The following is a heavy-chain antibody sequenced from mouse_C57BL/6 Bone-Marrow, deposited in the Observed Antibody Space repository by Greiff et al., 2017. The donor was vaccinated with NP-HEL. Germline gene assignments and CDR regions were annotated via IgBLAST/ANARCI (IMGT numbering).Heavy chain of an antibody. Sequence: EVMLVESGGGLVQPGGSLKLSCAASGFTFSDYGMAWVRQAPRKGPEWVAFLSNLAYSIYYADTVTGRFTISRANAKNTRCLEMSSLRSEDTAMYYCARQSSVYAMDYWGQGTSVTVSS. D-gene: IGHD3-2*02. V-gene: IGHV5-15*01. J-gene: IGHJ4*01. CDR1: GFTFSDYG. CDR2: LSNLAYSI. CDR3: ARQSSVYAMDY.